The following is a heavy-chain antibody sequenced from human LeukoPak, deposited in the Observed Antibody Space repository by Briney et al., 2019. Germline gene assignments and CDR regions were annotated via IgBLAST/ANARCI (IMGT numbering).Heavy chain of an antibody. V-gene: IGHV1-69*13. CDR2: IIPIFGTA. D-gene: IGHD5-24*01. CDR3: ASTVEMATPFDY. CDR1: GYTFTSYY. J-gene: IGHJ4*02. Sequence: SVKVSCKASGYTFTSYYMHWVRQAPGQGLEWMGGIIPIFGTANYAQNFQGRVTITADESTSTAYMELSSLRSEDTAVYYCASTVEMATPFDYWGQGTLVTVSS.